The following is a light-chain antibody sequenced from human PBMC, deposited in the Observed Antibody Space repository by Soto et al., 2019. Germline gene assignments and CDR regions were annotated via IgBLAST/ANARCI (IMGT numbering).Light chain of an antibody. Sequence: EIVLTQSPGTLSLSPGERATLSCRASQSVSSSYLAWYQQKPGQAPWLLIYGASSRATGIPDRFSGSGSGTDFTLTISRLEPEDFAVYYCQQYGSSTWTFRQGTKVDIX. CDR2: GAS. CDR3: QQYGSSTWT. V-gene: IGKV3-20*01. J-gene: IGKJ1*01. CDR1: QSVSSSY.